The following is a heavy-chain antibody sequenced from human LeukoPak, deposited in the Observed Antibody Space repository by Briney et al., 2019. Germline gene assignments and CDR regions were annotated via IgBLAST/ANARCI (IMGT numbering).Heavy chain of an antibody. CDR1: GFTFSSYA. V-gene: IGHV3-23*01. D-gene: IGHD5-18*01. CDR2: IIGSGGST. CDR3: AKGRGYSYDNWFDP. Sequence: GGSLRLSCAASGFTFSSYAMSWVRQAPGKGLEWVSAIIGSGGSTYYADSVKGRFTISRDNPRNTLYLQMNSLRAEDTAIYYCAKGRGYSYDNWFDPWGQGTLVTVSS. J-gene: IGHJ5*02.